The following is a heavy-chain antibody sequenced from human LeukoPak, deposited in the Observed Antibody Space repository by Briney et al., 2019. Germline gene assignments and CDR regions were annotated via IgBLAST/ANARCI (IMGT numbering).Heavy chain of an antibody. CDR2: IYTSGST. J-gene: IGHJ3*02. Sequence: PSETLSLTCTVSGGSISSYYWSWIRQPAGKGLEWIGRIYTSGSTNYNPSLKSRVTMSVGTSKNQFSLKLSSVTAADTAVYYCARDRGYSYGWFSPDAFDIWGQGTMVTVSS. CDR3: ARDRGYSYGWFSPDAFDI. V-gene: IGHV4-4*07. D-gene: IGHD5-18*01. CDR1: GGSISSYY.